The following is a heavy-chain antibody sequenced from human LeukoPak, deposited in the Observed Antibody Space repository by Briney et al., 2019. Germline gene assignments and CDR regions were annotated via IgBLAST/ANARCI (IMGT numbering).Heavy chain of an antibody. CDR3: ARATPTTIPWYYFDY. V-gene: IGHV4-39*01. D-gene: IGHD1-26*01. J-gene: IGHJ4*02. Sequence: ASETLSLTCTVSGGSISSSSYYWGWIRQPPGKGLEWIGSIYYSGSTYYNPSLKSRVTISVDTSKNQFSLKLSSVTAADTAVYYCARATPTTIPWYYFDYWGQGTLVTVSS. CDR1: GGSISSSSYY. CDR2: IYYSGST.